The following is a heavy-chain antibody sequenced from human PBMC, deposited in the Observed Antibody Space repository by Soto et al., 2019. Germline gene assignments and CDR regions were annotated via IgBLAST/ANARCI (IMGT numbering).Heavy chain of an antibody. CDR1: GFTVSRDY. J-gene: IGHJ4*01. CDR2: IFSGGST. V-gene: IGHV3-66*01. D-gene: IGHD6-13*01. CDR3: AGSYGSSWYEYCY. Sequence: EVQLVESGGGLVQPGGSLRLSCAASGFTVSRDYMSWVRQAPGKGLELVSVIFSGGSTYYADSVKGRFTISRDNSKNTLYLQMNSLRAEDTAVYYCAGSYGSSWYEYCYWGQGTLVTVSS.